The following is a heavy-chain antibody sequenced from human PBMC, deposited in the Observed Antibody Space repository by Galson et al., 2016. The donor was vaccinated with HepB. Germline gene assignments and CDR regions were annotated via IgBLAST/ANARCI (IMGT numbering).Heavy chain of an antibody. V-gene: IGHV1-18*01. CDR2: ISPHNGDT. J-gene: IGHJ5*02. Sequence: SVKVSCKASGYTFTSYGVSWVRQAPGQGLEWMGWISPHNGDTKYAQKFQDRVTITSDTSTTTVNLELRSLKSDDTAVYYCARERYYDMLTDYPITAWGQGTLVIVSS. CDR3: ARERYYDMLTDYPITA. CDR1: GYTFTSYG. D-gene: IGHD3-9*01.